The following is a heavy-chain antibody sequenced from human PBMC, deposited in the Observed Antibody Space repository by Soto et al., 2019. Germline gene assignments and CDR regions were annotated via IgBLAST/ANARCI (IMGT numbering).Heavy chain of an antibody. J-gene: IGHJ4*02. Sequence: GGSLRLSCAASGFTVSSNYMSWVRQAPGKGLEWVSVIYSGGSTYYADSVKGRFTISRDNSENTLYLQMNSLRAEDTAVYYCARDNLGYSSGWYRVVYLGQGTQVTVSS. CDR3: ARDNLGYSSGWYRVVY. V-gene: IGHV3-66*01. D-gene: IGHD6-19*01. CDR1: GFTVSSNY. CDR2: IYSGGST.